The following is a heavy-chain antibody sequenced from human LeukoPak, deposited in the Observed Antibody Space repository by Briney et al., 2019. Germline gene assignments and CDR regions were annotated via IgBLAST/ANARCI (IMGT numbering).Heavy chain of an antibody. CDR3: AKSRASIWNVYDC. CDR1: GFTFSSYA. V-gene: IGHV3-23*01. J-gene: IGHJ4*02. CDR2: ITGSGAST. Sequence: GGSLRLSCAASGFTFSSYAMSWVRLVPGKGLEWVSAITGSGASTYYADSVKGRFTISRDNSKNTLFLQMNSLRAEDTAVYYCAKSRASIWNVYDCWGQGTLVTVSS. D-gene: IGHD1-1*01.